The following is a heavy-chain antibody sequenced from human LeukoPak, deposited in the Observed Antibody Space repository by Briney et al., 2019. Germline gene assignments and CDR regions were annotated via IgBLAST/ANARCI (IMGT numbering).Heavy chain of an antibody. Sequence: GGSLRLSCAASGFTFSSYAMSWVRQAPGKGLEWVSAISGSGGSTYHADSVKGRLTISRDNSKNTLYLQMNSLRAEDTAVYYCASNRRKRHNLLWFGELHGGTDDAFDIWGQGTMVTVSS. CDR2: ISGSGGST. V-gene: IGHV3-23*01. J-gene: IGHJ3*02. CDR1: GFTFSSYA. D-gene: IGHD3-10*01. CDR3: ASNRRKRHNLLWFGELHGGTDDAFDI.